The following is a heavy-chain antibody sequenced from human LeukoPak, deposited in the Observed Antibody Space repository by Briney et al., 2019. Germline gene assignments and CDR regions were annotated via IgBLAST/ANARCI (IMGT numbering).Heavy chain of an antibody. Sequence: SETLSLTCTVSGGSISSYYWSWIRQPPGKGLEWIGYIYTSGGTNYNPSLKSRVTISVDTSKNQFSLKLSSVTAADTAVYYCARHRGGFDYWGQGTLVTVSS. D-gene: IGHD3-16*02. V-gene: IGHV4-4*09. CDR3: ARHRGGFDY. CDR1: GGSISSYY. CDR2: IYTSGGT. J-gene: IGHJ4*02.